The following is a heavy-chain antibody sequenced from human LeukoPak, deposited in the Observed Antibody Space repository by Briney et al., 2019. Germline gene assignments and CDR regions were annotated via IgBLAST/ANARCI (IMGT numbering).Heavy chain of an antibody. CDR3: AKAIGQEVPAASRWYDP. V-gene: IGHV3-23*01. CDR2: ISISGGST. Sequence: GGSLRLSCAASGFTLSPYWMSWVRQAPGKGLDWVSTISISGGSTYYADSVKGRFTISRDNSKNTLYLQMNSLRGEDTAVYYCAKAIGQEVPAASRWYDPWGQGTLVTVSS. J-gene: IGHJ5*02. D-gene: IGHD2-2*01. CDR1: GFTLSPYW.